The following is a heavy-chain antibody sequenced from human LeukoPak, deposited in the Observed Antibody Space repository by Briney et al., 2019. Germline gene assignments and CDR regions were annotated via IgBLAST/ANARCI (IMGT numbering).Heavy chain of an antibody. CDR2: IYYSGST. D-gene: IGHD3-10*01. J-gene: IGHJ6*03. CDR3: ARVEEGYGSGRRENYYYYYMDV. CDR1: GRSINSSSYY. V-gene: IGHV4-61*01. Sequence: SETLSLTCTVSGRSINSSSYYWSWIRQPPAKGLEWLGYIYYSGSTNYNPSLKSRVIISVDTSKNQFSLKLSSVTAADTAVYYCARVEEGYGSGRRENYYYYYMDVWGKGTTVTISS.